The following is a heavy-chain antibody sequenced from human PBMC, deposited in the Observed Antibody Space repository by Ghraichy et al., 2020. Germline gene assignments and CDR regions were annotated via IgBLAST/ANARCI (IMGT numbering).Heavy chain of an antibody. D-gene: IGHD5-24*01. V-gene: IGHV3-11*01. CDR2: ISSSGSTI. CDR1: GFTFSDYY. J-gene: IGHJ6*02. CDR3: ARNHRLEMATTYYYYGMDV. Sequence: GALRLSCAASGFTFSDYYMSWIRQAPGKGLEWVSYISSSGSTIYYADSVKGRFTISRDNAKNSLYLQMNSLRAEDTAVYYCARNHRLEMATTYYYYGMDVWGQGTTVTVSS.